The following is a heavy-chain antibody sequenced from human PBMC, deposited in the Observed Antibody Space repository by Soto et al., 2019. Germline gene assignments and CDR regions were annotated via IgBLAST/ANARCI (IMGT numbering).Heavy chain of an antibody. D-gene: IGHD4-4*01. V-gene: IGHV1-18*01. CDR2: INGYNGNT. J-gene: IGHJ4*02. CDR1: GYTYINYA. Sequence: QVQLVQYGAEMRKPGASVKVSCKTSGYTYINYAISWVRQAHGQGLAWMGWINGYNGNTNYAQNFQGRVAMTTDTSTSTVYMELRNLRSDDTAVYYCARGDSPVQFDYWGQGTLVTVS. CDR3: ARGDSPVQFDY.